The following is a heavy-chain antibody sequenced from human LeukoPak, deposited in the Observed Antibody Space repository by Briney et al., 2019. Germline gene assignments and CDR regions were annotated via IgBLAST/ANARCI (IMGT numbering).Heavy chain of an antibody. J-gene: IGHJ5*02. D-gene: IGHD4-23*01. CDR3: ARGFDDYGGNSGVVWFDP. CDR2: INPNSGGT. Sequence: GASVKVSCKASGYTFTGYYMHWVRQAPGQGLEWMGWINPNSGGTNYAQKFQSRVTMTRDTSISTAYMELSRLRSDDTAVYYCARGFDDYGGNSGVVWFDPWGQGTLVTVSS. CDR1: GYTFTGYY. V-gene: IGHV1-2*02.